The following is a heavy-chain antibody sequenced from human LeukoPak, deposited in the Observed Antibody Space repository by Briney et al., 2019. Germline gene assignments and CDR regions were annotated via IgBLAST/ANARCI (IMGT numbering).Heavy chain of an antibody. CDR2: INPNSGGT. V-gene: IGHV1-2*02. CDR3: ARDSSGWLLSRGEYWFDP. Sequence: ASVKVSCKASGYTFTGYYMHWVRQAPGQGLEWMGWINPNSGGTNYAQKFQGRVTMARDTSISTAYMELSRLRSDDTAVYYCARDSSGWLLSRGEYWFDPWGQGTLVTVSS. J-gene: IGHJ5*02. CDR1: GYTFTGYY. D-gene: IGHD6-19*01.